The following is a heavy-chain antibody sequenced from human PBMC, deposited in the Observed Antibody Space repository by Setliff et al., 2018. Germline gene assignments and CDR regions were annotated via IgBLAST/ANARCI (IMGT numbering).Heavy chain of an antibody. J-gene: IGHJ4*02. D-gene: IGHD3-16*01. Sequence: ASVKVSCKVSGYTFTDYYMHWVQQAPGKGLEWMGLVDPEDGETIYAEKFQGRVTITADTSTDTAYMELSSLRSEDTAVYYCARGIEPLLPVPDYWGQGTLVTVSS. V-gene: IGHV1-69-2*01. CDR2: VDPEDGET. CDR1: GYTFTDYY. CDR3: ARGIEPLLPVPDY.